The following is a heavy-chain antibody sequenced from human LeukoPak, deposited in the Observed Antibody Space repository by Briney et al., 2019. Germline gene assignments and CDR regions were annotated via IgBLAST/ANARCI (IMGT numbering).Heavy chain of an antibody. CDR2: ISADGGST. Sequence: PGGSLRLSCAASGFTLSDYAMSWGRQAPGRGLEWISGISADGGSTYYADSVEGRFTISRDNSKNTLYVQMNSLRAEFTAVYYCAKENEYGDNKPGIWGQGTMVTVSS. J-gene: IGHJ3*02. CDR1: GFTLSDYA. CDR3: AKENEYGDNKPGI. D-gene: IGHD4/OR15-4a*01. V-gene: IGHV3-23*01.